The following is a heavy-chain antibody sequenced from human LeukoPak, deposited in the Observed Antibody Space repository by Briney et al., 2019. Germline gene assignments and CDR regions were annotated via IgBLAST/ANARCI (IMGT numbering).Heavy chain of an antibody. CDR1: GFTFSSYA. D-gene: IGHD2-15*01. V-gene: IGHV3-30-3*01. J-gene: IGHJ4*02. CDR3: AKGYCSGGSCYLIEYYFDY. CDR2: ISYDGSNK. Sequence: GGSLRLSCAASGFTFSSYAMHWVRQAPGKGLEWVAVISYDGSNKYYADSVKGRFTISRDNSKNTLYLQMNSLRAEDTAVYYCAKGYCSGGSCYLIEYYFDYWGQGTLVTVSS.